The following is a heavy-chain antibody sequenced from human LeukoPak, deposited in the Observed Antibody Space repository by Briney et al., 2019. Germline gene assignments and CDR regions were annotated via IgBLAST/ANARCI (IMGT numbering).Heavy chain of an antibody. CDR2: IHPSGGNT. Sequence: VASVKVSCKASGYTFTSNYMHWVRQAPGQGLEWMGIIHPSGGNTNYAQKFQGRVAMTRDTSTSTVYMELSSLRSEDPAIYYCARDCCSTRCQGPVFDNWGQGTLVTVSS. D-gene: IGHD2-2*01. CDR1: GYTFTSNY. CDR3: ARDCCSTRCQGPVFDN. J-gene: IGHJ4*02. V-gene: IGHV1-46*01.